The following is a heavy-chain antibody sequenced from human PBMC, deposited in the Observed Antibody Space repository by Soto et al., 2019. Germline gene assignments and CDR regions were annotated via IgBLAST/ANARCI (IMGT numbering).Heavy chain of an antibody. CDR1: GGSVSSGSYY. CDR2: IHYSGNT. CDR3: ARVRNGYYYDSSGYSIFDY. Sequence: PSETLSLTCTVSGGSVSSGSYYWSWIRQPPGKGLEWLGFIHYSGNTNYNPSLKSRVTISVDTSKNQFSLKLGSVTAADTAVYYCARVRNGYYYDSSGYSIFDYWGQGTLVTVSS. D-gene: IGHD3-22*01. V-gene: IGHV4-61*01. J-gene: IGHJ4*02.